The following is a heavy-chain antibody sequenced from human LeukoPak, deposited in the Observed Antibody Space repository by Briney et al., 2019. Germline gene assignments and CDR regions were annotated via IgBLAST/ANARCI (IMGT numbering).Heavy chain of an antibody. D-gene: IGHD6-19*01. Sequence: SETLSLTCTVSGGSISSYYWSWIRQPPGKGLEWLGYIYYSVSTNYNPSLKSRVTISVDTSKNQFSLKLSSVTAADTAVYYCATGPRSSGWYLHNYYYYYGMDVWGQGTTVTVSS. CDR1: GGSISSYY. V-gene: IGHV4-59*01. CDR2: IYYSVST. CDR3: ATGPRSSGWYLHNYYYYYGMDV. J-gene: IGHJ6*02.